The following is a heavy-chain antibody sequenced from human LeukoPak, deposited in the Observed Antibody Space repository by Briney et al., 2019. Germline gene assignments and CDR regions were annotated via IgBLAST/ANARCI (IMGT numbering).Heavy chain of an antibody. D-gene: IGHD5-24*01. CDR2: MNPNSDNT. V-gene: IGHV1-8*02. CDR3: ARDGYNYKSHFDY. J-gene: IGHJ4*02. Sequence: ASVKVSCKTSGYTFTGYYMHWVRQAPGQGLEWMGWMNPNSDNTGYAQKFQGRVTMTRNTSISTAYMELSSLTSEDTAVYYCARDGYNYKSHFDYWGQGTLVTVSS. CDR1: GYTFTGYY.